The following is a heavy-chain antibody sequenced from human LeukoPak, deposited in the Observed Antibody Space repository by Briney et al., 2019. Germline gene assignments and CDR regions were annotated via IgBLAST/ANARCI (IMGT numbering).Heavy chain of an antibody. D-gene: IGHD5-18*01. CDR2: ISGSGSST. CDR3: AKSVDTTMVWNY. Sequence: GGSLRLSCAASGFSFSNYDMSWVRQAPGKGLEWVSGISGSGSSTYYADSVKGRFTISRNNSKNTLYLQMNSLRAEDTAIYYCAKSVDTTMVWNYWGQGTLVTVSS. J-gene: IGHJ4*02. CDR1: GFSFSNYD. V-gene: IGHV3-23*01.